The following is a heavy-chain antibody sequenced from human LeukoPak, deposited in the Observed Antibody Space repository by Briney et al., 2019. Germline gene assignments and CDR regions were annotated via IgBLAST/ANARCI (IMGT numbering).Heavy chain of an antibody. CDR3: ARVEQLVVDY. V-gene: IGHV3-30*02. Sequence: GGSLRLSCAASGFTFSSYGMHWVRQAPGKGLEWVAFIRYDGSNKYYADSVKGRFTISRDNSKNTLYLQMNSLRAEDTAVYYCARVEQLVVDYWGQGTLVTVSS. D-gene: IGHD6-6*01. CDR1: GFTFSSYG. CDR2: IRYDGSNK. J-gene: IGHJ4*02.